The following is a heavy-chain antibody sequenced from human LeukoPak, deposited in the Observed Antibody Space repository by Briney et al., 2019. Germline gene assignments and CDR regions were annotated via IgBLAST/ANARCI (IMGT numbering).Heavy chain of an antibody. J-gene: IGHJ4*02. CDR1: VGSISSYY. D-gene: IGHD6-19*01. CDR3: ARLVAVAGWDYFDY. V-gene: IGHV4-59*01. CDR2: IYYSGST. Sequence: SETLSLTCTVSVGSISSYYWSWIRQPPGKGLEWVGDIYYSGSTNYNPSLKSRVTISVDRSKKQFSLKLSSVTAADTAVYYCARLVAVAGWDYFDYWGQGTLVTVPS.